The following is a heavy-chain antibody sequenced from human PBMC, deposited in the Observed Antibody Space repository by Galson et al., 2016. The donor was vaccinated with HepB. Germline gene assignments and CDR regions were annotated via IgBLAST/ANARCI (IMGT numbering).Heavy chain of an antibody. CDR3: ARYGTVTRVVAYDAFDI. CDR1: GFQFSDYG. D-gene: IGHD2-8*02. V-gene: IGHV3-30*03. Sequence: SLRLSCAASGFQFSDYGMHWVRRAPGKGLEWVAVISYDGRDTYYADSVKGRFTISRDNPKNTLYLQLSSLRTEDTALYYCARYGTVTRVVAYDAFDIWGQGAMVTVSS. CDR2: ISYDGRDT. J-gene: IGHJ3*02.